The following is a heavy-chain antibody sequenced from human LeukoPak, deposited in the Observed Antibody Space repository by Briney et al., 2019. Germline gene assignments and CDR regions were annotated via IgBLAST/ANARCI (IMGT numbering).Heavy chain of an antibody. CDR1: GFTFSSYA. CDR2: ISGSGGRT. Sequence: GGSLRPSCAASGFTFSSYAMSWVRQAPGKGLEWVAGISGSGGRTYYADSVKGRLTSSRDNSKNTLYLQMNSLRAEDTAVYYCAKAYYYDSSAYYSGRLLYFQHWGQGTLVTVSS. V-gene: IGHV3-23*01. J-gene: IGHJ1*01. CDR3: AKAYYYDSSAYYSGRLLYFQH. D-gene: IGHD3-22*01.